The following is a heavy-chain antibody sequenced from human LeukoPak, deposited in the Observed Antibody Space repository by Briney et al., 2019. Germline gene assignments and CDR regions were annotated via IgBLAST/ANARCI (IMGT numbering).Heavy chain of an antibody. CDR3: ARIGPTVAGQNLDY. Sequence: GGSLRLSCAASGFTFSSYWMSWVRQAPGKGLEWVANIKQDGSEKYYVDSVKGRFTISRDNAKNSLYLQMNSLRAEETAVYYCARIGPTVAGQNLDYWGQGTLVTVSS. V-gene: IGHV3-7*01. D-gene: IGHD6-19*01. CDR2: IKQDGSEK. J-gene: IGHJ4*02. CDR1: GFTFSSYW.